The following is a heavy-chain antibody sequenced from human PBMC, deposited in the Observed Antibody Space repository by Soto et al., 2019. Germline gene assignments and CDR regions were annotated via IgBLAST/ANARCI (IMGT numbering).Heavy chain of an antibody. J-gene: IGHJ4*02. CDR3: AKAGLGGTGNIAY. V-gene: IGHV3-30*18. CDR1: GFTFNSYG. Sequence: QVQLVESGGGVVQPGGSLRLSCAASGFTFNSYGMHWVRQAPGNGLEWVAVISYGGSNKYYADSVKGRFTISRDNSKNTLYLQINSLRAEDTAVYYCAKAGLGGTGNIAYGGQGTLATVSS. CDR2: ISYGGSNK. D-gene: IGHD1-1*01.